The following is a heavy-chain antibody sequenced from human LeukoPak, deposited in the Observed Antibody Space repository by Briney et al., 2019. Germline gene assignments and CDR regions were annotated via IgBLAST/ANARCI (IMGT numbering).Heavy chain of an antibody. V-gene: IGHV5-51*01. D-gene: IGHD3-10*01. CDR1: GYSFTTYW. CDR3: ARQRRASASVNYFDP. Sequence: GESLKISCETSGYSFTTYWIGWVRQVPGAGLEWVGAIYPDDSDARYSPPFQGQVIISADKSVRTAYLRWTSLKASDTAIYYCARQRRASASVNYFDPWGQGTLVTVSS. CDR2: IYPDDSDA. J-gene: IGHJ5*02.